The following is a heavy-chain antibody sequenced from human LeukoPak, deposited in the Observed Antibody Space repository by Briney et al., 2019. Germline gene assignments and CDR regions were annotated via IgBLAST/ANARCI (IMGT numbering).Heavy chain of an antibody. CDR2: ISGSGGIT. V-gene: IGHV3-23*01. Sequence: PGGSLRLSCAASGFTFSSYAMTWVRQAPGKGLEWVSSISGSGGITYYADSVKGRFTISSDNSKNTLYLQMNSLRAEDTAVYYCAANPSSSGWPWDFDYWGQGTLVTVSS. CDR1: GFTFSSYA. D-gene: IGHD6-19*01. CDR3: AANPSSSGWPWDFDY. J-gene: IGHJ4*02.